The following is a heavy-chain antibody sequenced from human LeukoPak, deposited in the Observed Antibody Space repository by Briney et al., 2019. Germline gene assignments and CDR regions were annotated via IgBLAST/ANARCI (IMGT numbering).Heavy chain of an antibody. CDR3: ARGNRRCGDCRWGGAVDY. D-gene: IGHD2-21*02. CDR2: INPSGGST. J-gene: IGHJ4*02. Sequence: ASVKVSCTASGYTFTSYYMHWVRQAPGQGLEWLGIINPSGGSTSYAQKFQGRVTMTRDTSTSTVYMELSSLRSEDTAVYYCARGNRRCGDCRWGGAVDYWGQGTLVTVSS. V-gene: IGHV1-46*01. CDR1: GYTFTSYY.